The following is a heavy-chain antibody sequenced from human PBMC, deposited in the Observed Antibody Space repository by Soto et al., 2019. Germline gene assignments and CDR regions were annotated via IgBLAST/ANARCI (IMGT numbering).Heavy chain of an antibody. CDR1: GFTFSSYA. CDR3: AKNVAGRKYYYGMDV. Sequence: PGGSLRLSCAASGFTFSSYAMSWVRQAPGKGLEWVSAISGSGGSTYYADSVKGRFTISRDNSKNTLYLQMNSLRAEDTAVYYCAKNVAGRKYYYGMDVWGQGTTVTVSS. CDR2: ISGSGGST. J-gene: IGHJ6*02. D-gene: IGHD2-15*01. V-gene: IGHV3-23*01.